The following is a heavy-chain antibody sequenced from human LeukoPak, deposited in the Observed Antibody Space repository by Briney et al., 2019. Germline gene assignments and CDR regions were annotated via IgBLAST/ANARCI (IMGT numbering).Heavy chain of an antibody. CDR1: GFTFSSYA. CDR3: AKDGGDSSGYYWWFYFDY. V-gene: IGHV3-9*01. J-gene: IGHJ4*02. D-gene: IGHD3-22*01. Sequence: GGSLRLSCAASGFTFSSYAMHWVRQAPGKGLEWVSGISWNSGSIGYADSVKGRFTISRDNAKNSLYLQMNSLRAEDTALYYCAKDGGDSSGYYWWFYFDYWGQGTLVTVSS. CDR2: ISWNSGSI.